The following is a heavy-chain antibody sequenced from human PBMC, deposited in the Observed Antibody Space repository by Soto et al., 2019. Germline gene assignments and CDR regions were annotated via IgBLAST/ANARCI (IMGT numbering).Heavy chain of an antibody. D-gene: IGHD3-22*01. V-gene: IGHV1-18*04. CDR1: GYTFTSYG. CDR2: ISAYNGNT. Sequence: ASVKVSCKASGYTFTSYGISWVRQAPGQGLEWMGWISAYNGNTNYAQKLQGRVTMTTDTSTSTAYMELRSLRSDDTAVYYCARDRLGYYDSSGYSRHAFDIWGQGTMVTVSS. J-gene: IGHJ3*02. CDR3: ARDRLGYYDSSGYSRHAFDI.